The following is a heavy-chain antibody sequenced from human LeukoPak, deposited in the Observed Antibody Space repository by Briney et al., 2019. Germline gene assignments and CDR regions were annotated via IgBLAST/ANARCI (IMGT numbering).Heavy chain of an antibody. CDR1: GFTFSSYA. V-gene: IGHV3-23*01. Sequence: GGSLRLSCAASGFTFSSYAMSWVRQAPGKGLEWVSAISGSGGSTYYADSVKGRFTISRDNSKNTLYLQMNSLRAEDTAVYYCAKSRRNLSITTIVVVIPEFGYWGQGTLVTVSS. J-gene: IGHJ4*02. CDR2: ISGSGGST. CDR3: AKSRRNLSITTIVVVIPEFGY. D-gene: IGHD3-22*01.